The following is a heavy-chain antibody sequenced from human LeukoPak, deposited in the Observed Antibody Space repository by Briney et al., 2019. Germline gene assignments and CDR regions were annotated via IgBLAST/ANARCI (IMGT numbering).Heavy chain of an antibody. CDR2: IYYSGST. CDR1: GGSISSYY. J-gene: IGHJ4*02. V-gene: IGHV4-39*01. Sequence: SETLSLTCTVSGGSISSYYWGWIRQPPGKGLEWIGSIYYSGSTYYNPSLKSRVTISVDTSKNQFSLKLSSVTAADTAVYYCASRTVDYYDILTGYYSPTVDYWGQGTLVTVSS. D-gene: IGHD3-9*01. CDR3: ASRTVDYYDILTGYYSPTVDY.